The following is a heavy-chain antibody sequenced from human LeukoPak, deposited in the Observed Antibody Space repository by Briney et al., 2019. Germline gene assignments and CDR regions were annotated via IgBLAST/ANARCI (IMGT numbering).Heavy chain of an antibody. CDR3: AKDLIEGYSGYGHFDY. D-gene: IGHD5-12*01. CDR1: GFTFSSYA. V-gene: IGHV3-23*01. CDR2: ISDSGGHT. J-gene: IGHJ4*02. Sequence: GGSLRLSCAASGFTFSSYAMSRVRQAPGKGLEWVSAISDSGGHTYYADSVKGRFTISRDSFKNTLYLKMNSLRAEDTAVYYCAKDLIEGYSGYGHFDYWGQGTLVTVSS.